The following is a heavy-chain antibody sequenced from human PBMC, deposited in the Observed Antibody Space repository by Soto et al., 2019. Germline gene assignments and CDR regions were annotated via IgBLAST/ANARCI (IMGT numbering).Heavy chain of an antibody. D-gene: IGHD2-15*01. CDR3: ARCPRYCSGGTCYGGDYYYYGMDV. Sequence: ASVKVSCKASGDSFTTYCITWVRQAPGQGLEWMGSISAFNGDTNYAQNLQDRVTLTTDTSTSTAYMELRSLRSDDTAVYYCARCPRYCSGGTCYGGDYYYYGMDVWGQGTTVTVSS. J-gene: IGHJ6*02. CDR2: ISAFNGDT. CDR1: GDSFTTYC. V-gene: IGHV1-18*01.